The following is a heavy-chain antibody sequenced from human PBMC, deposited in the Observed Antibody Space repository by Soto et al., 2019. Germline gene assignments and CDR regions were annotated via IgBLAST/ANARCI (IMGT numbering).Heavy chain of an antibody. V-gene: IGHV5-51*01. Sequence: GESLKISCKGSGYRFTSYWIGWVRQMPGKGLEWMGIINPGDSDTRYSPSFQGQVTISADKSISTAYLQWSSLKASDTAMYYCASPLRYDFWSGYIFDFWGQGNPVTVSS. D-gene: IGHD3-3*01. CDR3: ASPLRYDFWSGYIFDF. CDR1: GYRFTSYW. CDR2: INPGDSDT. J-gene: IGHJ4*02.